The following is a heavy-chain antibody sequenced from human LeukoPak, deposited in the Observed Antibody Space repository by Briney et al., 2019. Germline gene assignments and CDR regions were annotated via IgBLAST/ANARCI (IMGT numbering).Heavy chain of an antibody. CDR2: IYPGDSGT. Sequence: GESLKISCKGSGYSFTSYWIGWVRQMPGKGLEWMGIIYPGDSGTRYSPSFQGQVTISADKSISTAYLQWSSLKASDTAMYYCARSASGYYDSSGYYSVVDYWGQGTLVTVSS. CDR3: ARSASGYYDSSGYYSVVDY. V-gene: IGHV5-51*01. CDR1: GYSFTSYW. D-gene: IGHD3-22*01. J-gene: IGHJ4*02.